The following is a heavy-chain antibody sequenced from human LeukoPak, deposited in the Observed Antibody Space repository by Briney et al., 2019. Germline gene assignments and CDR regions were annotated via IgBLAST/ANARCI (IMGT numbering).Heavy chain of an antibody. CDR3: ASKSILDPDAFDI. J-gene: IGHJ3*02. V-gene: IGHV3-21*01. D-gene: IGHD2-21*01. CDR2: ISSSSSYI. CDR1: GFTFSSYS. Sequence: GGSLRLSCAASGFTFSSYSMNWVRQAPGKGLEWVSSISSSSSYIYYADSVKGRFTIPRDNAKNSLYLQMNSLRAEDTAVYYCASKSILDPDAFDIWGQGTMVTVSS.